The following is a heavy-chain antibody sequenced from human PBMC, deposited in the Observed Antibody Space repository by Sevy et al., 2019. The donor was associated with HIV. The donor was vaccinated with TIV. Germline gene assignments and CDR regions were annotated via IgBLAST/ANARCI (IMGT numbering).Heavy chain of an antibody. J-gene: IGHJ6*02. CDR1: GFTFSDYY. Sequence: GGSLRLSCAASGFTFSDYYMSWIRQAPGKGLEWVSYISSSGSTIYYADSVKGRFTISRDNAKNSLYLQMNSLRAEDTAVYYCASYSSSLTPYYGMDVWGQGTTVTVSS. CDR3: ASYSSSLTPYYGMDV. V-gene: IGHV3-11*04. CDR2: ISSSGSTI. D-gene: IGHD6-13*01.